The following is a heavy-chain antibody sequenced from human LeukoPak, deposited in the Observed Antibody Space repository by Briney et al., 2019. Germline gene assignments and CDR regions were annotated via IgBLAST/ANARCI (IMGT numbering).Heavy chain of an antibody. J-gene: IGHJ5*02. D-gene: IGHD3-3*01. Sequence: GGSLRLSCAASGFTFTNAWMSWVRQAPGKGLEWVGRIKSKTDGGTTDYAAPVKGRFTISRDDSKNTLYLQMNSLKTEDTAVYYCTTEIWSGYYETSWGQGTLVTVSS. CDR3: TTEIWSGYYETS. CDR2: IKSKTDGGTT. CDR1: GFTFTNAW. V-gene: IGHV3-15*01.